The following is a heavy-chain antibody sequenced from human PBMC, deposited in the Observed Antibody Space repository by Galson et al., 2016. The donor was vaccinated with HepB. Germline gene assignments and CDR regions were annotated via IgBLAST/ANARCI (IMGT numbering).Heavy chain of an antibody. Sequence: SLRLSCAASEFTFSRHWMNWARQVSGKGLEWVASINQDESEKHYAGSVKGRFTISRDNAKNSLYLQMDGLRDEDTAIYYCVSLGDDSGWYHLWGQGTLATVSS. J-gene: IGHJ4*02. CDR2: INQDESEK. CDR3: VSLGDDSGWYHL. V-gene: IGHV3-7*03. D-gene: IGHD6-19*01. CDR1: EFTFSRHW.